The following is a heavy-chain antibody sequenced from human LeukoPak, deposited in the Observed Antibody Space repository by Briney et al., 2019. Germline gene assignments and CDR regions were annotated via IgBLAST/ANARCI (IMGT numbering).Heavy chain of an antibody. CDR3: ARDLGAAGGFDY. CDR1: GYTFTSYY. V-gene: IGHV1-46*01. CDR2: INPSGGST. J-gene: IGHJ4*02. D-gene: IGHD6-13*01. Sequence: GASVKVPCKASGYTFTSYYMHWVRQAPGQGLEWMGIINPSGGSTSYAQKFQGRVTMTRDMSTSTVYMELSSLRSEDTAVYYCARDLGAAGGFDYWGQGTLVTVSS.